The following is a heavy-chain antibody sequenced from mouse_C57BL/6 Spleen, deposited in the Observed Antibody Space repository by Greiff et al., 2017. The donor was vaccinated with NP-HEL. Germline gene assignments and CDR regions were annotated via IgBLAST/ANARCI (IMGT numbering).Heavy chain of an antibody. J-gene: IGHJ4*01. Sequence: QVQLQQPGAELVKPGASVKMSCKASGYTFTSYWITWVKQRPGQGLEWIGDIYPGSGSTNYNEKFKSKATLTVDTSSSTAYMQLSSLTSEDSAVYYCARCDYDRGGAMDYWGQGTSVTVSS. CDR3: ARCDYDRGGAMDY. CDR1: GYTFTSYW. CDR2: IYPGSGST. D-gene: IGHD2-4*01. V-gene: IGHV1-55*01.